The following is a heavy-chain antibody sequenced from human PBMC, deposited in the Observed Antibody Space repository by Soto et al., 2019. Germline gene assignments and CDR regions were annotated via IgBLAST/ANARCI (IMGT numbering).Heavy chain of an antibody. Sequence: PSETLSLTCTVSGGGVYSDGYYWGWIRQPPGKGLEWIGNIYYSGTTYYNPSLESRLTISIDTSKNQFSLKLRSVTATDTAVYYCARRSGGRCYNYWGPGTLVTVSS. V-gene: IGHV4-39*01. CDR1: GGGVYSDGYY. CDR3: ARRSGGRCYNY. J-gene: IGHJ4*02. CDR2: IYYSGTT. D-gene: IGHD2-15*01.